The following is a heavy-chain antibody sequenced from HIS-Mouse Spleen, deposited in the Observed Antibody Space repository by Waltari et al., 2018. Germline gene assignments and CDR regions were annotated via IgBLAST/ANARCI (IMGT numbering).Heavy chain of an antibody. CDR2: INPNSGGT. J-gene: IGHJ5*02. D-gene: IGHD6-19*01. CDR3: ARAAIGWTPRADP. V-gene: IGHV1-2*02. Sequence: QVQLVQSGAEVKKPGASVKVSCKASGYTFTAYYIHWVRQAPGHGLEWMGWINPNSGGTNYAQKFQGRVTMTRDTSISTAYMELSRLRSDDTAVYYCARAAIGWTPRADPWGQGTLVTVSS. CDR1: GYTFTAYY.